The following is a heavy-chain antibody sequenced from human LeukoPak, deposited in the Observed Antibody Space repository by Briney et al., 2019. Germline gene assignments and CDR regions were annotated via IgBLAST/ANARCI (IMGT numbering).Heavy chain of an antibody. CDR1: VGSISSGNW. J-gene: IGHJ6*02. V-gene: IGHV4-4*02. CDR3: ATAPILRGEGGEHYKYGMDV. Sequence: SETLSLTCAVSVGSISSGNWWSWVRQSPGKGLEWIGEIYHNGTPNYSPSLKSRVTISAGTFKNHFSLKLTSVTAADTAVYYCATAPILRGEGGEHYKYGMDVWGQGTTVIVSS. D-gene: IGHD2-2*02. CDR2: IYHNGTP.